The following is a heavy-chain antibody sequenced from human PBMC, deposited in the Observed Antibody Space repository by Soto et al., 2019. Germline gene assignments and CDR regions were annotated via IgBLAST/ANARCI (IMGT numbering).Heavy chain of an antibody. CDR1: GGSISSSSYY. CDR2: IYYSGST. Sequence: PSETLSLTCTVSGGSISSSSYYWGWIRQPPGKGLEWIGSIYYSGSTYYNPSLKSRVTISVDTSKNQFSLKLSSVTAADTAVYYCASHSTVTIEFDYWGQGTLVTVSS. V-gene: IGHV4-39*07. D-gene: IGHD4-17*01. CDR3: ASHSTVTIEFDY. J-gene: IGHJ4*02.